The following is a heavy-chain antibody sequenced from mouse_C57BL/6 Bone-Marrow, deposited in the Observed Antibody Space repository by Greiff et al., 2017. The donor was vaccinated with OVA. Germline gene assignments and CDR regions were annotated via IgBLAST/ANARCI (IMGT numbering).Heavy chain of an antibody. D-gene: IGHD1-1*01. V-gene: IGHV5-16*01. J-gene: IGHJ2*01. CDR1: GFTFSDYY. CDR2: INYDGSST. CDR3: ARDRYYGSSYGYFDY. Sequence: EVKLMESEGGLVQPGSSMKLSCTASGFTFSDYYMAWVRQVPEKGLEWVANINYDGSSTYYLDSLKSRFIISRDNAKNILYLQMSSLKSEDTATYYCARDRYYGSSYGYFDYWGQGTTLTVSS.